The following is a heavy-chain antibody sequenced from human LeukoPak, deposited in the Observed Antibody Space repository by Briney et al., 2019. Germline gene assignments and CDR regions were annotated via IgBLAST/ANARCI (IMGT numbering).Heavy chain of an antibody. CDR1: GASISGGGYY. Sequence: SETLSLTCTVSGASISGGGYYWNWIRQHPGRGLGWIGYISYSGSTYYNPSLKSRPTISEDTSKNQFSLNLSSVTAADTAVYYCASLLMVRGVISVDYWGQGTLVTVSS. CDR3: ASLLMVRGVISVDY. V-gene: IGHV4-31*03. J-gene: IGHJ4*02. CDR2: ISYSGST. D-gene: IGHD3-10*01.